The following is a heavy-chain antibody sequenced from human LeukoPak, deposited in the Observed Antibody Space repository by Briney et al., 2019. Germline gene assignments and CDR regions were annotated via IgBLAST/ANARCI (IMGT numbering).Heavy chain of an antibody. D-gene: IGHD1-26*01. CDR1: GFVFNSNA. CDR2: ISPSGERR. J-gene: IGHJ4*02. CDR3: VKGCLGAGKFDY. V-gene: IGHV3-23*01. Sequence: GGSLRLSCTASGFVFNSNAMSWVRQAPGKGLEWVSAISPSGERRTSADAVKGRFTISRDNSKNTLFLQMYSLRVDATAIYYCVKGCLGAGKFDYWGQGALVTVSS.